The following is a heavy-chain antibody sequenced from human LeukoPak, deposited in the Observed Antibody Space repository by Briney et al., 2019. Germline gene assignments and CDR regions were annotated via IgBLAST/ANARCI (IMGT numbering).Heavy chain of an antibody. V-gene: IGHV5-51*01. D-gene: IGHD4-11*01. Sequence: GESLKISCKASGYTFTNYHIAWVRQIAGEGLEWMGIINPGGSDPRYSPSFQGHVTISVDKYINTAYLKWSSLKASDTAIYYCERIPTYSKHDYWGQGTLVTVPS. CDR1: GYTFTNYH. CDR3: ERIPTYSKHDY. CDR2: INPGGSDP. J-gene: IGHJ4*02.